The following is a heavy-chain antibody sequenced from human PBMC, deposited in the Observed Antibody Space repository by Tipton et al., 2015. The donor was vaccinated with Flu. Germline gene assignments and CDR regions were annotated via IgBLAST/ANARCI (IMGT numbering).Heavy chain of an antibody. CDR3: ARVGVDDFWSGYLFDS. V-gene: IGHV1-8*01. D-gene: IGHD3-3*01. CDR2: MNPNSGNT. Sequence: QVQLVQSGAEVKKPGASVKVSRKASGHTFTSYDFHWVRQATGQGLEWMGWMNPNSGNTGYAQKFQGRVTMTSNTSISTAYMELSSLRSEDTAVYYCARVGVDDFWSGYLFDSWGQGTLVTVSS. CDR1: GHTFTSYD. J-gene: IGHJ4*02.